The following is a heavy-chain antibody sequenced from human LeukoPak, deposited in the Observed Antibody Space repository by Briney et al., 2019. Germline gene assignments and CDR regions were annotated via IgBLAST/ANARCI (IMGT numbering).Heavy chain of an antibody. Sequence: GGSLRLSCAASGFTFSSYSMNWVRQAPGKGLEWVGRIKSKTDGGTTDYAAPVKGRFTISRDDSKNTLYLQMNSLKTEDTAVYYCTTGPYYDYVWGRSGIFDYWGQGTLVTVSS. CDR1: GFTFSSYS. V-gene: IGHV3-15*01. CDR3: TTGPYYDYVWGRSGIFDY. J-gene: IGHJ4*02. CDR2: IKSKTDGGTT. D-gene: IGHD3-16*01.